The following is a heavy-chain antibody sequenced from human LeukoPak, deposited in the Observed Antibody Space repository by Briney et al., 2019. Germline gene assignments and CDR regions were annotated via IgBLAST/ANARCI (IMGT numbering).Heavy chain of an antibody. J-gene: IGHJ6*03. Sequence: PGRSLRLSRAAPGFTFDDYGMSWVRHDPGKGLEWVSGTTWEGASTGYADSVKGRFTISRDNVKNFLYLQMNSLRVEDTALYFCGRVYCSTTSCYDYYDYYMDVWGKGTTVTVSS. CDR1: GFTFDDYG. CDR2: TTWEGAST. CDR3: GRVYCSTTSCYDYYDYYMDV. D-gene: IGHD2-2*01. V-gene: IGHV3-20*04.